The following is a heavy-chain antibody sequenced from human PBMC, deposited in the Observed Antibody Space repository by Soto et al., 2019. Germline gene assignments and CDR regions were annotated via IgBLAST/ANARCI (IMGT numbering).Heavy chain of an antibody. V-gene: IGHV3-48*01. Sequence: EVQLVESGGGLVQPGGSLRLSCATSGFTFSAYDMNWVRQAPGKGLEWVSYISSDETIHYADTVKGRFTISRDNARNSLYIQMRSLRAEDSAVYYCARDRPYSSAYDHFFDNWGQGTLVTVSS. CDR1: GFTFSAYD. CDR2: ISSDETI. J-gene: IGHJ4*02. CDR3: ARDRPYSSAYDHFFDN. D-gene: IGHD6-19*01.